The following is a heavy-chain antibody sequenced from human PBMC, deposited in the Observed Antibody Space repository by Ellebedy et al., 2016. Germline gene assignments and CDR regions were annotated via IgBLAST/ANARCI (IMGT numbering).Heavy chain of an antibody. Sequence: ESLKISCAVYGGSFSGYYWSWIRQPPGKGLEWIGEINHSGSTNYNPSLKSRVTISVDTSKNQFSLKLSSVTAADTAVYYCARGIVVVPAARYYYMDVWGKGTTVTVSS. J-gene: IGHJ6*03. V-gene: IGHV4-34*01. CDR1: GGSFSGYY. D-gene: IGHD2-2*01. CDR3: ARGIVVVPAARYYYMDV. CDR2: INHSGST.